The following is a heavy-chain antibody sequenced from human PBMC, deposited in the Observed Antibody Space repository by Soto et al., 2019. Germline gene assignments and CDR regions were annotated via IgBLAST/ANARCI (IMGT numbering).Heavy chain of an antibody. D-gene: IGHD2-2*01. CDR3: ARASLLGYCSSTSCYGRYYYYGMDV. Sequence: LETLSLTCAVYGGSFSGYYWSWIRQPPGKGLEWIGEINHSGSTNYNPSLKSRVTISVDTSKNQFSLKLSSVTAADTAVYYCARASLLGYCSSTSCYGRYYYYGMDVWGQGTTVTVS. CDR2: INHSGST. CDR1: GGSFSGYY. V-gene: IGHV4-34*01. J-gene: IGHJ6*02.